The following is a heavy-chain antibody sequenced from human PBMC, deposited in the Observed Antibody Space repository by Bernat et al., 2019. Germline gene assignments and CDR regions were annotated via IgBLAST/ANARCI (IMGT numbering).Heavy chain of an antibody. Sequence: QVQLVESGGGVVQPGRSLRLSCAASGFTFSSYGMHWVRQAPGKGLEWVAVISYDGSNKYYADSVQGRFTISRDNSMNTLYLQMNSLGAEDTAVYYCTGDFDYWGQGTLVTVSS. J-gene: IGHJ4*02. CDR2: ISYDGSNK. CDR1: GFTFSSYG. CDR3: TGDFDY. V-gene: IGHV3-30*03.